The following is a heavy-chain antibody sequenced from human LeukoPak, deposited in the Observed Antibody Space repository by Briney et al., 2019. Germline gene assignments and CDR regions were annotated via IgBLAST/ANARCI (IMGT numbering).Heavy chain of an antibody. D-gene: IGHD3-10*01. V-gene: IGHV3-21*01. CDR1: GFTFSRYS. Sequence: PGGSLRLSCAASGFTFSRYSMNWVRQAPGKGLEWVSSISSSSSYIYYADSVKGRFTISRDNAKTSLYLQMNSLRAEDTAVYYCARAHYYGSGSYGWFDPWGQGTLVAVSS. J-gene: IGHJ5*02. CDR3: ARAHYYGSGSYGWFDP. CDR2: ISSSSSYI.